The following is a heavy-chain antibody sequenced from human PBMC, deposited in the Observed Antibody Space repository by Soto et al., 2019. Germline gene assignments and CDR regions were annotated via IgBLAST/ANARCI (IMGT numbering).Heavy chain of an antibody. CDR3: AKEMVVRILEWSSGY. CDR2: ISGSGDNT. V-gene: IGHV3-23*01. CDR1: GFTFVTYA. D-gene: IGHD3-3*01. J-gene: IGHJ4*02. Sequence: QAGGSLRLSCAASGFTFVTYAMNWVRQAPGKGLEWVSGISGSGDNTYYADSVKGRFTISRDNSKNTLYLQMNSLRAEDTAVYYCAKEMVVRILEWSSGYWGQGTLVTVSS.